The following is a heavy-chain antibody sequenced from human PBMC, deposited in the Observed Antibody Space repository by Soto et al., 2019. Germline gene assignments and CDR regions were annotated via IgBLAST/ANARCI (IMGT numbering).Heavy chain of an antibody. D-gene: IGHD5-18*01. CDR2: IYPGDSDT. J-gene: IGHJ3*02. CDR1: GYSFNDYW. CDR3: ARIRVTWIQLWIDALDI. V-gene: IGHV5-51*01. Sequence: EVQLVQSGAEVKKPGESLRISCKGSGYSFNDYWIGWVRQMPGKGLEWMGVIYPGDSDTRYSPSFRGQVTISADKSISTAYLQWSSLKASDTAMYYCARIRVTWIQLWIDALDIWGQGTMVTVSS.